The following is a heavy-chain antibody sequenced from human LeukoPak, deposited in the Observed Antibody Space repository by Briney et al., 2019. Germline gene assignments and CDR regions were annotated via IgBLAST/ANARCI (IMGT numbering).Heavy chain of an antibody. D-gene: IGHD6-13*01. CDR3: ARGLSSWYDGGYYYYYYMDV. Sequence: SVKVSCKASGGTFSSYAISWVRQAPGQGLEWMGGIIPIFGTANYAQKFQGRVTITADESTRTAYMALSSLRSEDTAVYYCARGLSSWYDGGYYYYYYMDVWGKGTTVTVSS. J-gene: IGHJ6*03. CDR1: GGTFSSYA. V-gene: IGHV1-69*13. CDR2: IIPIFGTA.